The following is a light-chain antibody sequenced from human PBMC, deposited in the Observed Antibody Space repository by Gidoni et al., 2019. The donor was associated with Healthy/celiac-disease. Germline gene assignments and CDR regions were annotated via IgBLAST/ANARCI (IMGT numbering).Light chain of an antibody. Sequence: NFMPTQPHSVSESPGKTVTISCTRSSGSIASNYVQWYQQRPGSSPTTVIYEDNQRPPGVPDRFSGSIDSSSNSASLTISGLKTEDEADYYCQSYDSSNKDVVFGGGTKLTVL. CDR1: SGSIASNY. V-gene: IGLV6-57*01. J-gene: IGLJ2*01. CDR2: EDN. CDR3: QSYDSSNKDVV.